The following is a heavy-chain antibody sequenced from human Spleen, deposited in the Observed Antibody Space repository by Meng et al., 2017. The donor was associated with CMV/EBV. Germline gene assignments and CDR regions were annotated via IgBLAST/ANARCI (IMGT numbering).Heavy chain of an antibody. CDR1: SSYS. Sequence: SSYSMNWVRQAPGKGLEWVSSISTSGDYIYYADSVKGRFAVSRDNAKNSLYLQMNSLRAEDTAVYYCARDPSPPSYYGSGKYYFDYWGQGTLVTVSS. CDR3: ARDPSPPSYYGSGKYYFDY. D-gene: IGHD3-10*01. CDR2: ISTSGDYI. V-gene: IGHV3-21*01. J-gene: IGHJ4*02.